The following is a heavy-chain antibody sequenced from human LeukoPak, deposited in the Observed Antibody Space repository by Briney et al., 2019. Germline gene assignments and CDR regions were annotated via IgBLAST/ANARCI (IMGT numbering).Heavy chain of an antibody. V-gene: IGHV3-23*01. CDR1: GFTFSSSA. D-gene: IGHD2-15*01. CDR3: AKQLGYCSDGSCYFPY. Sequence: GSLRLSCAASGFTFSSSAMSWVRQAPGKGLEWVSAISNNGGYTYYADSVQGRFTISRDNSKSTLCLQMNSLRAEDTAVYYCAKQLGYCSDGSCYFPYWGQGTLVTVSS. CDR2: ISNNGGYT. J-gene: IGHJ4*02.